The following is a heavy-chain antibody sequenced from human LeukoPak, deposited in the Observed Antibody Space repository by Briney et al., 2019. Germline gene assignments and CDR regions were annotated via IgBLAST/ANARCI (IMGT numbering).Heavy chain of an antibody. D-gene: IGHD6-19*01. Sequence: GGSLRLSCAASGFTFSSYGMHWVRQAPGKGLEWVAVISHDGNNNYYSDSVKGRFTISRDNSKNTLDLQMNSLRAEDTAVYYCAKDPRIRAVADHYFDYWGQGTLVTVSS. CDR3: AKDPRIRAVADHYFDY. CDR2: ISHDGNNN. J-gene: IGHJ4*02. CDR1: GFTFSSYG. V-gene: IGHV3-30*18.